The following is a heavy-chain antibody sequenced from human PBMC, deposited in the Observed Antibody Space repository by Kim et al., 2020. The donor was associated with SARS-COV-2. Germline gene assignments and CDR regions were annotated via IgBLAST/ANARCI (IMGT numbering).Heavy chain of an antibody. J-gene: IGHJ6*02. D-gene: IGHD2-15*01. CDR1: GFTFSSYG. Sequence: GGSLRLSCAASGFTFSSYGMHWVRQAPGKGLEWVAVIWYDGSNKYYADSVKGRFTISRDNSKNTLYLQMNSLRAEDTAVYYGARVGPRGYCSGGSCLYYYGMDVWGQGTTVTVSS. CDR2: IWYDGSNK. V-gene: IGHV3-33*01. CDR3: ARVGPRGYCSGGSCLYYYGMDV.